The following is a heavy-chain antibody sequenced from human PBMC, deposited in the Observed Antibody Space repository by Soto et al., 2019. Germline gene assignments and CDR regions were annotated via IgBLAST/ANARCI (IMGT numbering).Heavy chain of an antibody. V-gene: IGHV3-7*04. Sequence: GGSLRLSCAASGFTFSNYWMSWVRQAPGKGLEGVANIKEDGSEIYYVDSVKGRSTISRDNARHSLFLQMNSLRVEDTAVYYCARDSAAGFDYWGRGTLVTVSS. CDR3: ARDSAAGFDY. CDR1: GFTFSNYW. CDR2: IKEDGSEI. D-gene: IGHD3-10*01. J-gene: IGHJ4*02.